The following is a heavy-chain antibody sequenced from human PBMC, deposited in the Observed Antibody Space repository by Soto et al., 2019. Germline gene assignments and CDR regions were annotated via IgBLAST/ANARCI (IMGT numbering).Heavy chain of an antibody. J-gene: IGHJ6*02. D-gene: IGHD2-2*01. CDR3: ARDLSPIVVVPAANYYYYGMDV. CDR1: GFTFSSYG. CDR2: ISYDGSNK. V-gene: IGHV3-30*03. Sequence: QVQLVESGGGVVQPGRSLRLSCAASGFTFSSYGMHWVRQAPGKGLEWVAVISYDGSNKYYADSVKGRFTISRDNSKNTLYLQMSSLRSEDTAVYYCARDLSPIVVVPAANYYYYGMDVWGQGTTVTVSS.